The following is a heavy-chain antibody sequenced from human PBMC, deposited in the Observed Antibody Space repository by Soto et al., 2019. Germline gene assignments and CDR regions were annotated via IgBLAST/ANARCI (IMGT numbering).Heavy chain of an antibody. CDR3: ARLSRDFWSGYGEFDY. CDR1: GGSISSSSYY. Sequence: PSETLSLTCTVSGGSISSSSYYWGWIRQPPGKGLEWIGSIYYSGSTYYNPSLKSRVTISVDTSKNQFSLKLSSVTAADTAVYYCARLSRDFWSGYGEFDYWGQGTLVTVSS. D-gene: IGHD3-3*01. V-gene: IGHV4-39*01. J-gene: IGHJ4*02. CDR2: IYYSGST.